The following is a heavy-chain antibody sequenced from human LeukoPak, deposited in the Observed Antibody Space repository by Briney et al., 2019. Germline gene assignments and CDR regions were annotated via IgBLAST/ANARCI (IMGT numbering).Heavy chain of an antibody. V-gene: IGHV3-23*01. D-gene: IGHD2-2*01. CDR2: ISGSGGST. Sequence: GGSLRLSCAASGFTFSSYAMSWVRQAPGKGLEWVSDISGSGGSTYYADSVKGRFTISRDNSKNTLYLQMNSLRAEDTAVYYCAKVGYCSSTSCSDDAFDIWGQGTMVTVSS. CDR3: AKVGYCSSTSCSDDAFDI. J-gene: IGHJ3*02. CDR1: GFTFSSYA.